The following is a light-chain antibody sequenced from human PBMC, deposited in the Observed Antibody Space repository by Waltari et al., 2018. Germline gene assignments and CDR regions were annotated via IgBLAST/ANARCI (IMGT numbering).Light chain of an antibody. V-gene: IGKV1-5*03. CDR3: QQYNSYPYT. CDR2: KAS. CDR1: QSISSW. Sequence: GDRVTITCRARQSISSWLAWYQQKPGKAPKLLIYKASSLESGVPSRFSGSGSGTEFTLTISSLQPDDFATYYCQQYNSYPYTFGQGTKLEIK. J-gene: IGKJ2*01.